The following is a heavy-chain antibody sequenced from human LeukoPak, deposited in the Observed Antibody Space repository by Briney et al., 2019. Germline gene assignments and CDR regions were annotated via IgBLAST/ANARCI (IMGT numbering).Heavy chain of an antibody. V-gene: IGHV3-64*04. CDR3: AKDYCSGGSCYSGVDY. D-gene: IGHD2-15*01. CDR2: INHNGVRT. J-gene: IGHJ4*02. CDR1: GLSFSSYA. Sequence: GGSLRLSCSASGLSFSSYAMDWVRQAPGKGLEHVSGINHNGVRTYYADSVKGRFTISRDNSKNTLYLQMNSLRAEDTAVYYCAKDYCSGGSCYSGVDYWGQGTLVTVSS.